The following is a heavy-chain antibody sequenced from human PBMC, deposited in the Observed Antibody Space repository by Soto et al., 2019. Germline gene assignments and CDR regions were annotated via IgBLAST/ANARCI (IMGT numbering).Heavy chain of an antibody. J-gene: IGHJ6*02. D-gene: IGHD2-15*01. V-gene: IGHV3-21*01. CDR1: GFTFSSYS. CDR2: ISSSSSYI. CDR3: ARDRINYAGYGMDV. Sequence: LRLSCAASGFTFSSYSMNWVRQAPGKGLEWVSSISSSSSYIYYADSVKGRFTISRDNAKNSLYLQMNSLGAEDTAVYYCARDRINYAGYGMDVWGQGTTVTVSS.